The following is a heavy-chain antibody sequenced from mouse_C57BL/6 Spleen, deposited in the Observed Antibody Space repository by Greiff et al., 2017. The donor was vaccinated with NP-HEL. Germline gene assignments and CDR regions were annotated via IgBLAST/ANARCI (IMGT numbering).Heavy chain of an antibody. CDR2: IYPRSGNT. J-gene: IGHJ2*01. D-gene: IGHD2-4*01. CDR1: GYNFTSYG. V-gene: IGHV1-81*01. Sequence: VQLQQSGAELARPGASVKLSCKASGYNFTSYGISWVKQRTGQGLEWIGEIYPRSGNTYYNEKFKGKATLTADKSSSTAYMELRSLTSEDSAVYFCARGDYGSYFDYWGQGTTLTVSS. CDR3: ARGDYGSYFDY.